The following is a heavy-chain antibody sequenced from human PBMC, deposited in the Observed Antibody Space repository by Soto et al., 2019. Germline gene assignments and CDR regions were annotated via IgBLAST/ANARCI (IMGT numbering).Heavy chain of an antibody. CDR1: GFTFSSYG. CDR2: ISYDGSNK. V-gene: IGHV3-30*18. CDR3: AKENTNRGFDY. Sequence: QVQLVESGGGVVQPGRSLRLSCAASGFTFSSYGMHWVRQAPGKGLEWVAVISYDGSNKYYADSVKGRFTISRDNSKNTLYLQMNSLRAEDTAVYYCAKENTNRGFDYWGQGTLLTVSS. J-gene: IGHJ4*02. D-gene: IGHD1-1*01.